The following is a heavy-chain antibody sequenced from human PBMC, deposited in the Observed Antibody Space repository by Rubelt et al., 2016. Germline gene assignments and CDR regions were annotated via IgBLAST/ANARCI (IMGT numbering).Heavy chain of an antibody. CDR3: ARGGAAAGNADY. Sequence: QVQLQQWGAGLLKPSETLSLTCAVYGGSFSGYYWSWIRQPPGKGLEWIGEINHSGSTNYNPSLKCGVTRSVNRSKNQFSLKVSSVTAADTAVYDGARGGAAAGNADYWGQGTLVTVSS. D-gene: IGHD6-13*01. J-gene: IGHJ4*02. CDR2: INHSGST. CDR1: GGSFSGYY. V-gene: IGHV4-34*01.